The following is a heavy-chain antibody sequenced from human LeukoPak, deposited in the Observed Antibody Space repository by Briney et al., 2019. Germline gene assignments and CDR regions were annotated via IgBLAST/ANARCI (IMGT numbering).Heavy chain of an antibody. Sequence: PGGSPRLSCAASGFTFDDYGMSWVRQAPGKGLEWVSGLKWNGGTTGYSDSVRGRFTISRDNAKNSLYLQMNSLRAEDTALYYCTRGMGAIDYWGLGTLVTVSS. CDR3: TRGMGAIDY. J-gene: IGHJ4*02. CDR2: LKWNGGTT. V-gene: IGHV3-20*04. CDR1: GFTFDDYG. D-gene: IGHD1-26*01.